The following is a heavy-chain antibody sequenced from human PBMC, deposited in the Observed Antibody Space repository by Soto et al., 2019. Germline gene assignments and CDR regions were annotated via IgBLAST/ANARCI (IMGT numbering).Heavy chain of an antibody. V-gene: IGHV3-23*01. CDR3: ARGGPPSSGWYSE. Sequence: EVQMLQSGGGLVQPGGSLRLSCAASGFTFNSYAMSWLRQAPGKGLEWVSAISGGGAGIYYADSVRGRFTISRDNSKDTLYLQMNSLSAEDTAVYYCARGGPPSSGWYSEWGQGTLVTVSS. CDR2: ISGGGAGI. CDR1: GFTFNSYA. D-gene: IGHD6-19*01. J-gene: IGHJ4*02.